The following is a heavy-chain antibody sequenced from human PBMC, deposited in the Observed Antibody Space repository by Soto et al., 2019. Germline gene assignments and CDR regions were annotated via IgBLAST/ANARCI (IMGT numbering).Heavy chain of an antibody. J-gene: IGHJ4*02. D-gene: IGHD4-17*01. CDR2: IYYSGST. CDR1: GGSISSYY. CDR3: ARGTTTIDY. Sequence: SETLSLTCTVSGGSISSYYWSWIRQPPGKGLEWIGYIYYSGSTNYNPSLKSRVTISVDTSKNQFSLKLSSVAAAETAVYYCARGTTTIDYWGQGTLVTVSS. V-gene: IGHV4-59*01.